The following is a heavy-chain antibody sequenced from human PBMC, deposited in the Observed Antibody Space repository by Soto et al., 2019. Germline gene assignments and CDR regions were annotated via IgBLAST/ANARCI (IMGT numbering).Heavy chain of an antibody. CDR3: AKDFTHPFDY. CDR1: GFTFSSYA. J-gene: IGHJ4*02. V-gene: IGHV3-23*01. CDR2: ISGSGDST. Sequence: EVQLLESGGGLVQPGGSLRLSCAASGFTFSSYAMSWVRQGPGKGLEWVSAISGSGDSTYYADSVKGRITISRDNSKNTLHLQMNSLRADDTAVYYCAKDFTHPFDYWGQGTVVTVSS.